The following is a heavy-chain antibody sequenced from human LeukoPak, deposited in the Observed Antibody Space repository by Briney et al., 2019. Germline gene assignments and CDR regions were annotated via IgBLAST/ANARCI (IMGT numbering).Heavy chain of an antibody. CDR2: IIPIFGTA. CDR1: GYTFTSYG. CDR3: ASRDVSDSSGYYTLDY. D-gene: IGHD3-22*01. J-gene: IGHJ4*02. V-gene: IGHV1-69*13. Sequence: SVKVSCKASGYTFTSYGISWVRQAPGQGLEWMGGIIPIFGTANYAQKFQGRVTITADESTSTAYMELSSLRSEDTAVYYCASRDVSDSSGYYTLDYWGQGTLVTVSS.